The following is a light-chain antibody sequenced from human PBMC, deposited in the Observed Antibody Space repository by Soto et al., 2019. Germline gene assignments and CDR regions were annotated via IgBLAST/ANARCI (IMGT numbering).Light chain of an antibody. J-gene: IGLJ2*01. Sequence: VLTQPPSASGTAGQRGFISCSGSSSNIGGTNYAYWYQQLPGAAPKLLMHSNNLRPSGVPERISGSKSGTSASLAISGLRSEDEAVYYCASWDDRLGAVIFGGGTKVTVL. CDR1: SSNIGGTNY. CDR3: ASWDDRLGAVI. V-gene: IGLV1-47*02. CDR2: SNN.